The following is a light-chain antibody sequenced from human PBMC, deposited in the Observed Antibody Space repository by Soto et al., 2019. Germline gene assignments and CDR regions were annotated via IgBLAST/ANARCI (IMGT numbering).Light chain of an antibody. Sequence: DIQVTQAPPSLSASVGDRVSITCRASPDIRNDLDWYQQKPGKAPKRLIYDESTLQSGVPSRFSGAGSGAQFTLTIHGLQYEDFATYFCLQHKSSPCTFGQAA. CDR2: DES. CDR3: LQHKSSPCT. J-gene: IGKJ1*01. CDR1: PDIRND. V-gene: IGKV1-17*01.